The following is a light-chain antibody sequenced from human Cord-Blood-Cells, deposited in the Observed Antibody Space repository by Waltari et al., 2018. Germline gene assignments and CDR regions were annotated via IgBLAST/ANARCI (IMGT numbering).Light chain of an antibody. Sequence: DIQMTQSPSTPSASVGARVTITCRASQSISSWLAWYQQKPWKAPKILIYKASSLESGVPSRFSGSGSGTEFTLTISSLQPDDFATYYCQQYNSYPLTFGGGTKVEIK. CDR3: QQYNSYPLT. V-gene: IGKV1-5*03. CDR2: KAS. CDR1: QSISSW. J-gene: IGKJ4*01.